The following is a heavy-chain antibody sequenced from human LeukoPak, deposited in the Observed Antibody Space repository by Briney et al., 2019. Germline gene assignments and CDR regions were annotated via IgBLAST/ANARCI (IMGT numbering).Heavy chain of an antibody. J-gene: IGHJ5*02. Sequence: GGSLRLSCVASGFSLRGYAMHWVRQAPGKGGLEWVTMISYDGRDQYYADSVKGRFTISRDNSKNTLYLQMNSLRAEDTAVYYCEKDGSSENNWFDPWGQGTLVTVSS. V-gene: IGHV3-30-3*01. D-gene: IGHD1-26*01. CDR1: GFSLRGYA. CDR3: EKDGSSENNWFDP. CDR2: ISYDGRDQ.